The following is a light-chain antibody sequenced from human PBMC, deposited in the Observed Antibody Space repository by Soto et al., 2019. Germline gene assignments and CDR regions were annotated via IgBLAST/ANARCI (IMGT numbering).Light chain of an antibody. V-gene: IGLV7-46*01. CDR3: FLSFSGAWV. J-gene: IGLJ2*01. CDR2: DAA. Sequence: QAVVTQEPSLTVSPGGTVTLTCGSSTGAVTSGNYPYWFQQKPGQAPTTLIYDAAEKHVWTPARFSGSLLGGKAALTLSGXXXXXXXEXYCFLSFSGAWVFGGGTKLTVL. CDR1: TGAVTSGNY.